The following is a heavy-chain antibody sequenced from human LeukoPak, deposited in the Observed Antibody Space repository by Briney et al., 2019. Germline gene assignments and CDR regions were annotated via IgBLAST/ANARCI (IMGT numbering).Heavy chain of an antibody. CDR3: ARQPDYYDSSGPKEGFDY. CDR1: GGSISSSNW. Sequence: PSGTLSLTCAVSGGSISSSNWWSWVRQPPRKGLEWIGEIYHSGSTNYNPSLKSRVTISVDKSKNQFSLKLSSVTAADTAVYYCARQPDYYDSSGPKEGFDYWGQGTLVTVSS. J-gene: IGHJ4*02. CDR2: IYHSGST. D-gene: IGHD3-22*01. V-gene: IGHV4-4*02.